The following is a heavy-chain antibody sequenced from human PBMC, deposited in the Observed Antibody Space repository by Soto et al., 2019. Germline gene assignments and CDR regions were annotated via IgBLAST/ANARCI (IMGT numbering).Heavy chain of an antibody. Sequence: GAPVKPSSKAPGGTLSSKTISWVRQAPGQGLEWMGRIIPILGIANYAQKFQGRVTITADKSTSTAYMELSSLRSEDTAVYYCARVYCSSTSCRGDWFDPWGQGTLVTVSS. D-gene: IGHD2-2*01. V-gene: IGHV1-69*02. J-gene: IGHJ5*02. CDR2: IIPILGIA. CDR1: GGTLSSKT. CDR3: ARVYCSSTSCRGDWFDP.